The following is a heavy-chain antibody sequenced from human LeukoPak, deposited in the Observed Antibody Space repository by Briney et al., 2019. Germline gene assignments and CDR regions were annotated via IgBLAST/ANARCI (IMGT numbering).Heavy chain of an antibody. CDR3: IRYDSNKGWFDP. CDR1: GGSISSGTYY. Sequence: SETLSLTCTVSGGSISSGTYYWGWIRQPPGEGLEWIGIIYYSGITYYNPSLKSRVTISVDTSETQFSLRLSSVIAADTAVYYCIRYDSNKGWFDPWGQGTLVTVSS. J-gene: IGHJ5*02. CDR2: IYYSGIT. D-gene: IGHD3-22*01. V-gene: IGHV4-39*01.